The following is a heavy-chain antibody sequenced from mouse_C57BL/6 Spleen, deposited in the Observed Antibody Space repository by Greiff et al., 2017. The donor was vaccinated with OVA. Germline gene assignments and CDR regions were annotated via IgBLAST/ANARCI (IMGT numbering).Heavy chain of an antibody. CDR2: ISYSGST. V-gene: IGHV3-8*01. CDR1: GYSITSDY. CDR3: ARPLRGAMDY. Sequence: EVQLQESGPGLAKPSQTLSLTCSVTGYSITSDYWNWIRKFPGNKLEYMGYISYSGSTYYNPSHKSRISITRDTTKNQYYLQLKSVTTGDTYTYYCARPLRGAMDYWGQGTSVTVSS. J-gene: IGHJ4*01. D-gene: IGHD1-1*01.